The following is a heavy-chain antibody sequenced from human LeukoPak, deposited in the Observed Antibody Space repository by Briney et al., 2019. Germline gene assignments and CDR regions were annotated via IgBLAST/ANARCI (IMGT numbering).Heavy chain of an antibody. J-gene: IGHJ4*02. V-gene: IGHV4-34*01. Sequence: SETLSLTCAVNGGSFSNYYWSWMRQTPGKGLEWIGEIHHSGRTYYNPSLKSRVTISVDMSKNQFSLKLSSVTAADTAVYYCARGLVGLDYWGQGTLVTVSS. CDR3: ARGLVGLDY. CDR2: IHHSGRT. D-gene: IGHD2-21*01. CDR1: GGSFSNYY.